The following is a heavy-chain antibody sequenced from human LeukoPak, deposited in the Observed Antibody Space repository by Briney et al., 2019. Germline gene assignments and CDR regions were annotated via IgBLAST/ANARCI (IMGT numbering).Heavy chain of an antibody. CDR1: GGSISSSNW. J-gene: IGHJ3*02. D-gene: IGHD4-17*01. V-gene: IGHV4-4*02. CDR2: IYHSGST. Sequence: KSSETLSLTCAVSGGSISSSNWWSWVRQPPGKGLEWIGEIYHSGSTNYNPSLKSRVTISVDKSKNQFSLKLSSVTAADTAVYYCARPPMTTVTSGAFDIWGQGTMVTVSS. CDR3: ARPPMTTVTSGAFDI.